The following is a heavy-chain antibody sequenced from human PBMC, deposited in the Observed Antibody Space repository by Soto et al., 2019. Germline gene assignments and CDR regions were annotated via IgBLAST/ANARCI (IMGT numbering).Heavy chain of an antibody. CDR3: ARDWFGIDY. J-gene: IGHJ4*02. CDR2: INAYNGNT. Sequence: QVQLVQSGAEVKKPGASVKVSCKASGYTFTSYGISWVRQAPGQGLEWMGWINAYNGNTNYAQNPXGGVPMTTDTSTSTAYMELRSLRSDDTAVYDCARDWFGIDYWGQGTLVTVSS. CDR1: GYTFTSYG. V-gene: IGHV1-18*01. D-gene: IGHD3-16*01.